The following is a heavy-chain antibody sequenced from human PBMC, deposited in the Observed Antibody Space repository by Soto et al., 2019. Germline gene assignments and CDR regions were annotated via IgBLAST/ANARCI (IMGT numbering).Heavy chain of an antibody. V-gene: IGHV4-59*01. CDR3: ARVWGGAFDI. J-gene: IGHJ3*02. D-gene: IGHD3-10*01. CDR2: IYYSGST. Sequence: QVQLQESGPGLVKPSETLSLTCTVSGGSISSYYWSWIRQPPGKGLEWIGYIYYSGSTNYNPSLKSRVTISVDTSKNQFSLKLSSVTAADTGVYYCARVWGGAFDIWGQGTMATVSS. CDR1: GGSISSYY.